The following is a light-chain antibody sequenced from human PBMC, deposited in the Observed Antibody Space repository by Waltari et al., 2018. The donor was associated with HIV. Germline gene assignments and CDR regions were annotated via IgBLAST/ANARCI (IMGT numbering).Light chain of an antibody. CDR1: QNIGNY. CDR3: QQRSNWPPVT. J-gene: IGKJ5*01. CDR2: DAS. V-gene: IGKV3-11*01. Sequence: EVVLTQSPSTLSLSQGERATLSCRASQNIGNYLAWYQQKPGQAPRLLICDASTRASGIPARFSGSGSGTDFTLTISSLEPEDVAVYYCQQRSNWPPVTFGQGTRLEI.